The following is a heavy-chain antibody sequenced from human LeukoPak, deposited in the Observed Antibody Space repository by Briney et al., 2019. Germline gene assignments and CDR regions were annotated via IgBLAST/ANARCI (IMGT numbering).Heavy chain of an antibody. CDR1: GFTFSSYG. CDR2: IRYDGSNK. CDR3: AKDRALGWLLCASLDY. J-gene: IGHJ4*02. Sequence: PGGSLRLSCAASGFTFSSYGMHWVRQAPGKGLEWVAFIRYDGSNKYYADSVKGRFTISRDNSKNTLYLQMNSLRAEDTAVYYCAKDRALGWLLCASLDYWGQGTLVTVSS. V-gene: IGHV3-30*02. D-gene: IGHD3-9*01.